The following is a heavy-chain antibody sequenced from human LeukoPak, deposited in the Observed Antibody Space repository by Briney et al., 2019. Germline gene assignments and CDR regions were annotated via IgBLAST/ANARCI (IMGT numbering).Heavy chain of an antibody. Sequence: PSETLSLTCTVSGGSISSYYWSWIRQPAGKGLEWIGRIYTSGSTNYNPSLKSRVTMSVDTSKIQFSLKLSTVTAADTAVYYCARGVVVVAAMEDYYYYYYMDVWGKGTTVTVSS. J-gene: IGHJ6*03. V-gene: IGHV4-4*07. CDR2: IYTSGST. CDR1: GGSISSYY. CDR3: ARGVVVVAAMEDYYYYYYMDV. D-gene: IGHD2-15*01.